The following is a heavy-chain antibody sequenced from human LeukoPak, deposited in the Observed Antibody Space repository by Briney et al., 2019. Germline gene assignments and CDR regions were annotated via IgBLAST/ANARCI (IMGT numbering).Heavy chain of an antibody. Sequence: SETLSLTCAVSGGSISSSNWWSWVRQPPGKGLEWIGEIYHSGSTNYNPSLKSRVTISVDNSKNQLSLKLSSVTAADTAVYYCARVSGGSYPHFDYWGQGTLVTVSS. D-gene: IGHD1-26*01. CDR3: ARVSGGSYPHFDY. J-gene: IGHJ4*02. CDR1: GGSISSSNW. V-gene: IGHV4-4*02. CDR2: IYHSGST.